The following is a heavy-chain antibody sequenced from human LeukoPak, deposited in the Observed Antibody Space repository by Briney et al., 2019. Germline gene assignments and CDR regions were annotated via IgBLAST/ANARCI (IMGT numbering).Heavy chain of an antibody. CDR1: GYTFTGYY. D-gene: IGHD3-10*01. CDR3: ASSSIRVTMGTYHMDV. CDR2: INPNSGGT. V-gene: IGHV1-2*02. Sequence: GASVRVSCKASGYTFTGYYMHWVRQAPGQGLEWMGWINPNSGGTNYAQKFQGRVTMTRDTSISTAYMELSRLRSDDTAVYYCASSSIRVTMGTYHMDVWGKGTTVTVSS. J-gene: IGHJ6*03.